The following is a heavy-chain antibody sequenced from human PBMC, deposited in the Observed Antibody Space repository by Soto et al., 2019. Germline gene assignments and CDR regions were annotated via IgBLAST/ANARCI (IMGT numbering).Heavy chain of an antibody. Sequence: QVQLVQSGAEVKKPGSSVKVSCKASGGTFSSYAISWVRQAPGQGLEWMGGIIPIFGTANYAQKFQGRVTITADESTSTAYMELSRLRSEDTAVYYCARDGGNIVVVPAAPVYYYYYGMDVWGQGTTVTVSS. D-gene: IGHD2-2*01. J-gene: IGHJ6*02. CDR2: IIPIFGTA. CDR3: ARDGGNIVVVPAAPVYYYYYGMDV. V-gene: IGHV1-69*01. CDR1: GGTFSSYA.